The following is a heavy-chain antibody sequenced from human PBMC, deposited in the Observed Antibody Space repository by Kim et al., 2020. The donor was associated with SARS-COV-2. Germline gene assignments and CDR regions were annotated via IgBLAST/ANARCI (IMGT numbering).Heavy chain of an antibody. V-gene: IGHV4-61*01. CDR3: ARGVQPSYYHGMDV. J-gene: IGHJ6*02. CDR2: MYYTGST. CDR1: GGSVTSNSYY. Sequence: SETLSLTCTVSGGSVTSNSYYWTWILQPPGKGLESIAYMYYTGSTNHNPSLESRVTISVDTSKNEFYLTLTSVTAADTAVYYCARGVQPSYYHGMDVWGQGTTVTVSS. D-gene: IGHD3-16*01.